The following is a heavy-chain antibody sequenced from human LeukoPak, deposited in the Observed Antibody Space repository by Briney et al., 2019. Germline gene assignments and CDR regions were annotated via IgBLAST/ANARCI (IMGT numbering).Heavy chain of an antibody. CDR1: GGSISSSSYY. CDR2: IYYSGST. J-gene: IGHJ5*02. V-gene: IGHV4-39*01. Sequence: SETLSLTCTVSGGSISSSSYYWGWIRQPPGKGLEWIGSIYYSGSTYYNPSLKRRVTISVDTSKNHFSRKLVSVTAADTAVYYCARNINIVVVVAAIGWFEPWGEGTLVTVSS. CDR3: ARNINIVVVVAAIGWFEP. D-gene: IGHD2-15*01.